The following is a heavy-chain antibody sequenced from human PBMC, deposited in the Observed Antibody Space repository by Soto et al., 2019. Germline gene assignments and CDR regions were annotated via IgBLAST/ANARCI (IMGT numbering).Heavy chain of an antibody. J-gene: IGHJ6*02. V-gene: IGHV1-69*13. D-gene: IGHD3-9*01. Sequence: ASVKVSCKASGGTFSSYAISWVRQAPGQGLEWMGGIIPIFGTANYAQKFQGRVTITADESTSTAHMELSSLRSEDTAVYHCARDSSRYYDILTGYRCGMDVWGQGTTVTVSS. CDR1: GGTFSSYA. CDR3: ARDSSRYYDILTGYRCGMDV. CDR2: IIPIFGTA.